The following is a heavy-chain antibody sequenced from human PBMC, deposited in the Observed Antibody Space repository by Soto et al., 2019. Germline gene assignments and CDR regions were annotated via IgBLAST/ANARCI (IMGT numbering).Heavy chain of an antibody. CDR3: ARDGGRHSGGIDY. CDR1: GGTFSSYS. Sequence: QVQLVQSGAEVKKPGSSGKVSCKASGGTFSSYSINWVRQAPGQGLEWMGEIIPIFGTANYAQKFQGRVTITADESTSTAYMELSSLRSADTAVYYCARDGGRHSGGIDYWGQGTLVNVSS. CDR2: IIPIFGTA. V-gene: IGHV1-69*01. D-gene: IGHD1-26*01. J-gene: IGHJ4*02.